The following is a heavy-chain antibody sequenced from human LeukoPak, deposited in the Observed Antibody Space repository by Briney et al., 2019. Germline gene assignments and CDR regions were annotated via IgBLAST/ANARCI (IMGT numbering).Heavy chain of an antibody. D-gene: IGHD3-9*01. CDR2: IYPGDSDT. J-gene: IGHJ4*02. CDR1: GSRFNTYW. CDR3: ARQADANILTGYFKGHLDY. V-gene: IGHV5-51*01. Sequence: GASLKISCKGSGSRFNTYWIAWVRQMPGKGLEGMGIIYPGDSDTRYSPSFQGQVTISADESISTAYLHWSSLKASDTGMYYCARQADANILTGYFKGHLDYWGQGSLVTVSS.